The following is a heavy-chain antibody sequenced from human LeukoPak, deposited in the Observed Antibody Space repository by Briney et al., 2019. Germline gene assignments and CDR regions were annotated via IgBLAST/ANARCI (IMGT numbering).Heavy chain of an antibody. CDR3: ARVAGSGSYFETYYFDY. CDR1: GFTFSSYA. J-gene: IGHJ4*02. Sequence: PGRSLRLSCAASGFTFSSYAMHWVRQAPGKGLEWVAVISYDGSNKYYADSVKGRFTIFRDNSKNTLYLQMNSLRAEDTAVYYCARVAGSGSYFETYYFDYWGQGTLVTVSS. V-gene: IGHV3-30-3*01. D-gene: IGHD1-26*01. CDR2: ISYDGSNK.